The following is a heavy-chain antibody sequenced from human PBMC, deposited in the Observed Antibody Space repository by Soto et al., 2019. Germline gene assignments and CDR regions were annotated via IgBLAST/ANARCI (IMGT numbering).Heavy chain of an antibody. CDR1: GYTFTGYY. CDR3: AKREALGYCSSTSCYKNYYYGMDV. D-gene: IGHD2-2*02. V-gene: IGHV1-2*04. CDR2: INPNSGGT. J-gene: IGHJ6*02. Sequence: ASVKVSCKASGYTFTGYYMHWVRQAPGQGLEWMGWINPNSGGTNYAQKFQGWVTMTRDTSISTAYMELSRLRSDDTAVYYCAKREALGYCSSTSCYKNYYYGMDVWGQGTTVTVSS.